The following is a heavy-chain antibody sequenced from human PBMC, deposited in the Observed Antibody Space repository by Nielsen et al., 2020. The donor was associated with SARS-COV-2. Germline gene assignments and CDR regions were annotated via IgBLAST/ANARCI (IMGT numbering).Heavy chain of an antibody. CDR2: IDPSDSYT. CDR3: ARHTLGYSSGWYFFFDY. V-gene: IGHV5-10-1*01. J-gene: IGHJ4*02. CDR1: GYSFTSYW. D-gene: IGHD6-19*01. Sequence: GESLKISCKGSGYSFTSYWISWVRQMPGKGLEWMGRIDPSDSYTNYSPSFQGHVTISVDKSISTAYLQWSSLKASDTAMYYCARHTLGYSSGWYFFFDYWGQGTLVTVSS.